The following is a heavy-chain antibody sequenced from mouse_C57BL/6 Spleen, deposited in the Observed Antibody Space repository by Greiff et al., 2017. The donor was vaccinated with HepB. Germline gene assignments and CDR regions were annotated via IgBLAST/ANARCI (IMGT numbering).Heavy chain of an antibody. CDR1: GFTFTDYY. CDR3: ARGTVVARYFEV. CDR2: IRNKANGYTT. Sequence: EVKLVESGGGLVQPGGSLSLSCAASGFTFTDYYMSWVRQPPGKALEWLGFIRNKANGYTTEYSASVKGRVTISRDNSQSILYLQMNALRAEDSATYYCARGTVVARYFEVWGTGTTVTVSS. V-gene: IGHV7-3*01. D-gene: IGHD1-1*01. J-gene: IGHJ1*03.